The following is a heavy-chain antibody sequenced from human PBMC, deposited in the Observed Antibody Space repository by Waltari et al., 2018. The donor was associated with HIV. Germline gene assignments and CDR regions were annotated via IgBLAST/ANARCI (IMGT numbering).Heavy chain of an antibody. V-gene: IGHV4-34*01. Sequence: QVQLQQWGAGLLKPSETLSLTCAVYGGSFSGYYWSWIRQPPGKGLEWIGEINHSGSTNYNPSLKSRVTISVDTSKNQFSLKLSSVTAADTAVYYCARGLPAALGYYFDYWGQGTLVTVSS. CDR1: GGSFSGYY. D-gene: IGHD2-2*01. J-gene: IGHJ4*02. CDR3: ARGLPAALGYYFDY. CDR2: INHSGST.